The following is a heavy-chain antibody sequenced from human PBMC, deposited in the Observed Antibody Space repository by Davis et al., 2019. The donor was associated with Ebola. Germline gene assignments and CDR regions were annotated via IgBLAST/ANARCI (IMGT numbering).Heavy chain of an antibody. CDR1: GGSFNGYY. CDR3: ARGLGMGWFDS. D-gene: IGHD1-14*01. V-gene: IGHV4-34*01. Sequence: SETLSLTCAVYGGSFNGYYWSWIRQPPGKGLEWIGDINHTGSTNYSPSLKSRVTILIDRSKNQFSLKLSSVTAADTAVYYCARGLGMGWFDSWGRGTPVTVSS. J-gene: IGHJ5*01. CDR2: INHTGST.